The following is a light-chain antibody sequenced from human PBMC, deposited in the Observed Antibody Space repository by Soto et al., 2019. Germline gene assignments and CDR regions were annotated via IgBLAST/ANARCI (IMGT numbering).Light chain of an antibody. CDR3: QQLNSYPLN. CDR2: AAS. V-gene: IGKV1-9*01. J-gene: IGKJ4*01. CDR1: QGITSY. Sequence: DIQLTQSPSFLSASVGDRVTITCRASQGITSYLAWYQQKPGKAPKLLIYAASTLQSGVPSRFSGSGSGTEFTLTISSLQPEDCATYYCQQLNSYPLNFGGGTKVQIK.